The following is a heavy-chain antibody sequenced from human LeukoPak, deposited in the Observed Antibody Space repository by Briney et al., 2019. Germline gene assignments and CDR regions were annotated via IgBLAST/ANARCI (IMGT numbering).Heavy chain of an antibody. V-gene: IGHV3-23*01. CDR2: ISGSGAST. CDR1: GFSFSGYA. CDR3: AKGSRGYTNYYFDY. J-gene: IGHJ4*02. Sequence: GGSLRLSCTSSGFSFSGYAMIWVRQAPGKGLPLVSTISGSGASTFYADSVRGRFITSKDIPSNIVYLQMNSLRAEDTAVYYCAKGSRGYTNYYFDYWGQGTLVTVSS. D-gene: IGHD2-2*02.